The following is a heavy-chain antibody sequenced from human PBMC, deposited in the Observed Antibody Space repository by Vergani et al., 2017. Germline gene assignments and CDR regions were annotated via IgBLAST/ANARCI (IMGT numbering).Heavy chain of an antibody. J-gene: IGHJ5*02. Sequence: QVQLQESGPGLVKPSETLSLTCDVSDSSIMTNPYWGWFRQSPGKGLEWIGCIHHSGDTHYNSSLKSRVSISIVSSSKFSLSLTSVTAADTAIDYCARHWALVAANNWFDPWGQGTLVTVSA. CDR3: ARHWALVAANNWFDP. V-gene: IGHV4-38-2*01. CDR1: DSSIMTNPY. D-gene: IGHD2-15*01. CDR2: IHHSGDT.